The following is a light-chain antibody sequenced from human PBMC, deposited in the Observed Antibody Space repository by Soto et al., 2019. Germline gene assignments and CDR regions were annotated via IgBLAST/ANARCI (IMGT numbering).Light chain of an antibody. Sequence: IQMTQSPSSLSASVGDRVTITCRASQGIRNDLGWYQQKPGKVPKLLIYAASTVQSGVPSRFSGSGSGTDFTLTITSLQPEDVATYYCQKYNSARWTFGQGTKVDI. CDR3: QKYNSARWT. CDR1: QGIRND. J-gene: IGKJ1*01. V-gene: IGKV1-27*01. CDR2: AAS.